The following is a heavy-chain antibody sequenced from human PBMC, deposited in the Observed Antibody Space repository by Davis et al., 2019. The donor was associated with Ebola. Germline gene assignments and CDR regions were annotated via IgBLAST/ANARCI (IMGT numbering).Heavy chain of an antibody. J-gene: IGHJ4*02. V-gene: IGHV1-2*06. CDR3: ARDIGYSYASGSYSKYDY. CDR1: GYTFTGYY. Sequence: AASVKVSCKASGYTFTGYYIHWVRQAPGQGLEWMGQINPNSGDTSYAQRFQGRVTMTRDTSTSTAYMELSRLRSDDTAVYYCARDIGYSYASGSYSKYDYWGQGSLVTVSS. CDR2: INPNSGDT. D-gene: IGHD3-10*01.